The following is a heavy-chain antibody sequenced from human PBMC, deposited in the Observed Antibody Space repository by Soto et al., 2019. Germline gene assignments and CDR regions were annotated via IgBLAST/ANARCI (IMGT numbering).Heavy chain of an antibody. CDR1: GFSFNNYN. CDR2: ITNTGDNT. V-gene: IGHV3-48*01. D-gene: IGHD3-22*01. Sequence: GGSLRLSCAASGFSFNNYNMNWVRQVPGKGLEWVSYITNTGDNTYYADSVKGRFTISRDNADNSLYLQMNSLRAEDTAIYYCARDSVVVSFRPRNFDLWGRGTQVTVSS. CDR3: ARDSVVVSFRPRNFDL. J-gene: IGHJ2*01.